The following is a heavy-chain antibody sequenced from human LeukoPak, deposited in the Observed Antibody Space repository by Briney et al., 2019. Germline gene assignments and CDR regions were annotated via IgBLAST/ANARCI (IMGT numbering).Heavy chain of an antibody. V-gene: IGHV3-53*01. D-gene: IGHD3-10*01. Sequence: GGSLRLSCAASGFTVSSNYMSWVRQAPGKGLEWVSVIYSGGSTYYADSVKGRFTISRDNSKNTLYLQMNSLRAEDTAVYYCARGPLWFGELWGGYWFDPWGQGTLVTVSS. CDR1: GFTVSSNY. CDR3: ARGPLWFGELWGGYWFDP. J-gene: IGHJ5*02. CDR2: IYSGGST.